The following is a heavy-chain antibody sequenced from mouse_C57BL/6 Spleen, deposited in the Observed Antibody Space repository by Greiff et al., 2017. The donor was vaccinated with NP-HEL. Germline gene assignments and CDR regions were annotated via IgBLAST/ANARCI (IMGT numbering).Heavy chain of an antibody. Sequence: VQLQESGAELVRPGASVKLSCKASGYTFTSYGISWVKQRPGQGLEWIGEIYPRSGDTYYNEKFKGKATLTADKSSSTAYMELSSLTSEDSAVYVCARCDNEGDDAMAYWGQGTSVTVSS. CDR1: GYTFTSYG. CDR2: IYPRSGDT. J-gene: IGHJ4*01. CDR3: ARCDNEGDDAMAY. D-gene: IGHD2-13*01. V-gene: IGHV1-81*01.